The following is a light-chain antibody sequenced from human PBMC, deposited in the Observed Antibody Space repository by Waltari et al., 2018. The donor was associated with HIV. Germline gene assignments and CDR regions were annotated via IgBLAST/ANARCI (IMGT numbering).Light chain of an antibody. CDR2: EFS. V-gene: IGLV2-23*02. Sequence: QSALTQPASVSGSPGQSITISCTGTSSDVGGYNLVSWYQQHPGKAPKLMIYEFSNRPSGVSNRCSGSKSGNTASLTISGLQAEDEADYYCCAYAGSTTYVIFGGGTKLTVL. CDR1: SSDVGGYNL. J-gene: IGLJ2*01. CDR3: CAYAGSTTYVI.